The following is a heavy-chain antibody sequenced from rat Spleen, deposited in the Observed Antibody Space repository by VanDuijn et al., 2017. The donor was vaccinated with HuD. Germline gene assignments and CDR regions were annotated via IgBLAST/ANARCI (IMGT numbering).Heavy chain of an antibody. CDR1: GFTFNNYW. V-gene: IGHV5-19*01. Sequence: EVQLVESGGGLVQPGGSLKLSCVASGFTFNNYWMTWIRQAPTKGLEWVASISPSGGSTYYRDSVKGRFTISRDNAKSTLYLQMDSLRSEDTATYDCATDRSGYGYFDYWGQGVMVTVSS. J-gene: IGHJ2*01. CDR2: ISPSGGST. D-gene: IGHD4-3*01. CDR3: ATDRSGYGYFDY.